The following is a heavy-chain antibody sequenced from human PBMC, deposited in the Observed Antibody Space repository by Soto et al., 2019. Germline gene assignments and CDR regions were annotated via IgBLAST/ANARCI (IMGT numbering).Heavy chain of an antibody. CDR3: VRRNDPYYFDY. CDR1: GFSLTTSAVA. J-gene: IGHJ4*02. Sequence: QITLQESGPTLVKPTQTLTLTCTFSGFSLTTSAVAVGWIRQPPGKALECLAIVYGSDDKFYSPSRRSRLTIIKDNSKNQVILTLTDMDPVDTATYFCVRRNDPYYFDYWGQGTLVSVSS. CDR2: VYGSDDK. V-gene: IGHV2-5*01. D-gene: IGHD1-1*01.